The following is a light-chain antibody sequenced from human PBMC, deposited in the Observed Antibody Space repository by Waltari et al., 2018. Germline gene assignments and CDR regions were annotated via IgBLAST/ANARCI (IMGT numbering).Light chain of an antibody. CDR3: QSYDSSLSVVV. Sequence: QSVLTQPPSVSGAPGQRVTISCTGSSPNIGAGHDVHWYQHLPGTAPKLLIYGNTNRPSGVPDRFSGSKSGTSASLAITGLQAEDAADYYCQSYDSSLSVVVFGGGTELTVL. J-gene: IGLJ2*01. CDR2: GNT. V-gene: IGLV1-40*01. CDR1: SPNIGAGHD.